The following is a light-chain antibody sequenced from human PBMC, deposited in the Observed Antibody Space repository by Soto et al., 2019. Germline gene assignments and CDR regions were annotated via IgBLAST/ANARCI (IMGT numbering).Light chain of an antibody. CDR2: DVS. V-gene: IGLV2-11*01. CDR1: SSDVGGYNY. J-gene: IGLJ1*01. Sequence: QSALTQPRSGSGSPGQSVTISCTGTSSDVGGYNYVSWYQQHPGKAPKLMIYDVSKRPSGVPDRFSGPKSGNTASLTISGLQAEDEADYYCCSYAGSYTYVFGTGTKVTVL. CDR3: CSYAGSYTYV.